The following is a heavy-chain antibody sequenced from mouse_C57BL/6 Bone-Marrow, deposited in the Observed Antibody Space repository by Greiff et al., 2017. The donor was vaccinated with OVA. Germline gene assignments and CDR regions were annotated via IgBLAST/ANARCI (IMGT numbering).Heavy chain of an antibody. D-gene: IGHD1-1*01. J-gene: IGHJ3*01. CDR2: IDPENGDT. V-gene: IGHV14-4*01. CDR1: GFNIKDDY. CDR3: TRYYGSSPPFAY. Sequence: VQLQQSGAELVRPGASVKLSCTASGFNIKDDYMHWVKQRPEQGLEWIGWIDPENGDTEYASKFQGKATITADTSSNTAYLQLSSLTSEDTAVYYCTRYYGSSPPFAYWGQGTLVTVSA.